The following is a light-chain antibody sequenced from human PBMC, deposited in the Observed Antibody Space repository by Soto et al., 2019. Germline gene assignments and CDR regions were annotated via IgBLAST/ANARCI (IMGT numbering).Light chain of an antibody. CDR3: QQYNNWPHS. CDR1: QNVHIN. CDR2: GVS. Sequence: ETVMTQSPATLSVSPGDTATLSCRSSQNVHINLAWYQQKPGQAPTLLIYGVSARAPGVPARFSGAGSGTEFTLTIRSLQSADFAVYYCQQYNNWPHSVGQGTKVDIK. V-gene: IGKV3-15*01. J-gene: IGKJ2*01.